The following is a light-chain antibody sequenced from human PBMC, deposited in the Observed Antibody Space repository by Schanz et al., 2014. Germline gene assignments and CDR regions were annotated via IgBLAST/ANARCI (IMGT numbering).Light chain of an antibody. Sequence: EIVLTQSPATLSLSPGERATLSCRASQSVSSYLAWYQQKPGQAPRLLIYGASSRATGIPDRFSGSGSGTDFTLTISSLEPEDFAVYYCQQRDNWPPYTFGQGTKLEI. CDR2: GAS. CDR3: QQRDNWPPYT. CDR1: QSVSSY. V-gene: IGKV3-11*01. J-gene: IGKJ2*01.